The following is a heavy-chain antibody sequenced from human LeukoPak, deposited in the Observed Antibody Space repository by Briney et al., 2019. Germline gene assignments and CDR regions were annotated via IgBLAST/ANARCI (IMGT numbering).Heavy chain of an antibody. J-gene: IGHJ4*02. V-gene: IGHV1-18*01. Sequence: GASVKVSCKASGYTFTSYGISWVRQAPGQGLEWMGWISGYNSNTNYAQKLQGRVTMTTETSTSTAYMELRSLRSDDTAVYYCGRSREGLYSGSSFDYWGQGTPVTVSS. CDR1: GYTFTSYG. CDR3: GRSREGLYSGSSFDY. CDR2: ISGYNSNT. D-gene: IGHD1-26*01.